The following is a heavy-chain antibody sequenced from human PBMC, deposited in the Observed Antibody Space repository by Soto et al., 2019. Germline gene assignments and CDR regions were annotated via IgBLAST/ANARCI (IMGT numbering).Heavy chain of an antibody. CDR3: ARTLRAHGVKYIDF. D-gene: IGHD3-10*01. J-gene: IGHJ4*02. V-gene: IGHV6-1*01. Sequence: PSQTLSLTCAISGDSVPSNSAAWNWIRQSPSRGLEWLGRTYYRSKWFNDHAISVKSRIAINPDTSKNHFSLQLNSVTPDDTAVYYCARTLRAHGVKYIDFWGQGTLVTVSS. CDR1: GDSVPSNSAA. CDR2: TYYRSKWFN.